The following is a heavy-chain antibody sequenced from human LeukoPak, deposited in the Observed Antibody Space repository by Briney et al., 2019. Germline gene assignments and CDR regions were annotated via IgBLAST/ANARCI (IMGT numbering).Heavy chain of an antibody. V-gene: IGHV4-4*07. D-gene: IGHD1-14*01. CDR3: ARDVFFRTHNWFDP. CDR2: IYNTGSA. CDR1: GASISSHY. J-gene: IGHJ5*02. Sequence: SETLSLTCNVSGASISSHYWNWIRQPAGKGLAWIGRIYNTGSANYNPSLKSRVTMSLDTSRNQISLKLTSVTAADTAVYYCARDVFFRTHNWFDPWGQGTLVTVSS.